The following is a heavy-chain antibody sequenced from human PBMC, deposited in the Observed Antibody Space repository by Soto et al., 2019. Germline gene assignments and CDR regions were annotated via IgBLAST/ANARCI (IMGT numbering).Heavy chain of an antibody. D-gene: IGHD6-13*01. V-gene: IGHV3-15*01. J-gene: IGHJ4*02. CDR3: TTEFLIPLGIAAAVSHIERDY. CDR2: IKSKTDGGTT. Sequence: GGSLRLSCAASGFTFSNAWMSWVRQAPGKGLEWVGRIKSKTDGGTTDYAAPVKGRFTISRDDSKNTLYLQMNSLKTEDTAVYYCTTEFLIPLGIAAAVSHIERDYWGQGTLVTVSS. CDR1: GFTFSNAW.